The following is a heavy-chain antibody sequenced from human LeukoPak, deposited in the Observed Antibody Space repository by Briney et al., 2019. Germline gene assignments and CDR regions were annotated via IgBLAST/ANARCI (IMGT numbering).Heavy chain of an antibody. J-gene: IGHJ4*02. Sequence: GSLRLSCAASGFTFSSYAMSWVRQAPGKGLEWVSDISGSGGSTYYADSVKGRFTISRDNAKNSLYLQMNSLRAEDTAVYYCARDLTRVVGSTRLFDYWGQGTLVTVSS. D-gene: IGHD2-15*01. CDR3: ARDLTRVVGSTRLFDY. V-gene: IGHV3-23*01. CDR1: GFTFSSYA. CDR2: ISGSGGST.